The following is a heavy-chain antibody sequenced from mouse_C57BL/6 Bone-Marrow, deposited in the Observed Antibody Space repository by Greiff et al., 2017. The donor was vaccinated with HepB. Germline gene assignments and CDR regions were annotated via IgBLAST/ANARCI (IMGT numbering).Heavy chain of an antibody. CDR2: ISDGGSYT. Sequence: EVKVVESGGGLVKPGGSLKLSCAASGFTFSSYAMSWVRQTPEKRLEWVATISDGGSYTYYPDNVKGRFTISRDNAKNNLYLQMSHLKSKDTAMYYCARDAPNYYSNYGGYFDVWGTGTTVTVSS. CDR1: GFTFSSYA. D-gene: IGHD2-5*01. V-gene: IGHV5-4*01. J-gene: IGHJ1*03. CDR3: ARDAPNYYSNYGGYFDV.